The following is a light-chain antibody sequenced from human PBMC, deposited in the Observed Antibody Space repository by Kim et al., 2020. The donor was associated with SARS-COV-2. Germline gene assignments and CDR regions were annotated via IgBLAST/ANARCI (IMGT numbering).Light chain of an antibody. J-gene: IGKJ2*01. CDR2: AAS. CDR3: QQYNTCPYT. V-gene: IGKV1-16*02. Sequence: IQMTQSPSSLSASVGDRVTITCRASQDIDNYVAWIQQKPGKAPESLIYAASTLQSGVPSKFSGSGSGTDFTLTITSLQPEDFATYYCQQYNTCPYTFGQGTKLEI. CDR1: QDIDNY.